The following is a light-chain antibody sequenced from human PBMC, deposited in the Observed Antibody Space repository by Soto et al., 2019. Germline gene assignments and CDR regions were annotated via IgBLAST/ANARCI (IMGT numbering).Light chain of an antibody. V-gene: IGKV1-33*01. CDR3: QQYDDLPRT. CDR1: QDISNN. CDR2: DAS. J-gene: IGKJ2*01. Sequence: DIQMTQSPSSLSASVRDRVTITCQASQDISNNLHWYQVKPGKAPKLLIYDASNLETGVPSRFSGSGSGTDFTFTINSLQPEDVATYYCQQYDDLPRTFGQGTKLQIK.